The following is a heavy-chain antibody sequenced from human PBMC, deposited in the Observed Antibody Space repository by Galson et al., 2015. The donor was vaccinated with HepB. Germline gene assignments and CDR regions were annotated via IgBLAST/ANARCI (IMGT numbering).Heavy chain of an antibody. CDR1: GFTFSSYA. J-gene: IGHJ5*02. D-gene: IGHD6-13*01. V-gene: IGHV3-30-3*01. CDR3: ASCPGIAAAGTRGLVDP. CDR2: ISYVGSNK. Sequence: SLRLSCAASGFTFSSYAMHWVRQAPGKGLEWVAVISYVGSNKYYADSVKGRFTISRDNSKNTLYLQMNSLRAEDTAVYYCASCPGIAAAGTRGLVDPWGQGTLVTVSS.